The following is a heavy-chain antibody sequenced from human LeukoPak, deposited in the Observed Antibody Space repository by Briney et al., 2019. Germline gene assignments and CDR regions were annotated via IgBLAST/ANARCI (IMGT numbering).Heavy chain of an antibody. J-gene: IGHJ5*02. V-gene: IGHV4-59*08. Sequence: SETLSLTCTVSGGSISGYYWSWIRQPPGKGLEWIGYIYYSGSTNYNPSLKSRVTISVDTSKNQFSLKLSSVTAADTAVYYCARGETYCSSTSCSNWFDPWGQGTLVTVSS. CDR2: IYYSGST. CDR3: ARGETYCSSTSCSNWFDP. D-gene: IGHD2-2*01. CDR1: GGSISGYY.